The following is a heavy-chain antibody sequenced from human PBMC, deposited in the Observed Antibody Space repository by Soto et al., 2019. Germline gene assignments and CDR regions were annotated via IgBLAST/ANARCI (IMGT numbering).Heavy chain of an antibody. CDR3: ARGRTAGYSSSWTDY. CDR2: IYHSGST. D-gene: IGHD6-13*01. CDR1: GGSISSSNW. J-gene: IGHJ4*02. Sequence: SETLSLTCAVSGGSISSSNWWSWVRQPPGKGLEWIGEIYHSGSTNYNPSLKSRVTISVDKSKNQFSLKLSSVTAADTAVYYCARGRTAGYSSSWTDYWGQGTLVTVSS. V-gene: IGHV4-4*02.